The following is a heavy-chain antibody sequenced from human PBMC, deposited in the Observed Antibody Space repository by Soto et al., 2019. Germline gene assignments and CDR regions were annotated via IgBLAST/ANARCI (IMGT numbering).Heavy chain of an antibody. Sequence: GGSLRLSCAASGFPFDDYSMNWVRQVPGKGLEWVSLISWDGADTYYADSVKGRFTISRDNGKNSLYLQMNSLRAEDTAVYYCVQDLDYFDGSVYYRTFDYWGQGTLVTVS. CDR1: GFPFDDYS. D-gene: IGHD3-22*01. J-gene: IGHJ4*02. V-gene: IGHV3-43*01. CDR3: VQDLDYFDGSVYYRTFDY. CDR2: ISWDGADT.